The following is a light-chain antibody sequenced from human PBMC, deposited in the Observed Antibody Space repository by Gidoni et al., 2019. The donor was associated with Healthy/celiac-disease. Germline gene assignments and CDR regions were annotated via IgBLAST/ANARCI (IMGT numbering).Light chain of an antibody. Sequence: EIVLTQSPGTLSLSPGERATLSCRASQSVSSSYLAWYQQNPGQAPRLLIYGAYSRATGIPDRFSSSGSGTDFTLTISRLEPEDVAVYYCQQYDSSILFTFGHGTKVDIK. CDR2: GAY. CDR3: QQYDSSILFT. V-gene: IGKV3-20*01. CDR1: QSVSSSY. J-gene: IGKJ3*01.